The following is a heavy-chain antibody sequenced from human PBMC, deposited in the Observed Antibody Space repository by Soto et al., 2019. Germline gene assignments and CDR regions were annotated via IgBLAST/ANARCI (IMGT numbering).Heavy chain of an antibody. J-gene: IGHJ6*02. Sequence: SETLSLTCTVSGGSVSSGSYYWSWIRQPPGKGLEWIGYIYYSGSTNYNPSLKSRVTISVDTSKNQFSLKLSSVTAADTAVYYCARDEDYYYYYGMDVWGQGTTVTVSS. CDR3: ARDEDYYYYYGMDV. V-gene: IGHV4-61*01. CDR1: GGSVSSGSYY. CDR2: IYYSGST.